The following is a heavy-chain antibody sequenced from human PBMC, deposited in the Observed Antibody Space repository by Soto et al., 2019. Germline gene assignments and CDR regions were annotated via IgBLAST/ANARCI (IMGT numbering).Heavy chain of an antibody. CDR2: IYYSGST. D-gene: IGHD3-22*01. V-gene: IGHV4-30-4*01. J-gene: IGHJ4*02. CDR3: ARAAKMYYYDSSGYLNY. Sequence: SETLSLTCTVSGGSISSGDYCWSWIRQPPGKGLEWIGYIYYSGSTYYNPSLKSRVTISVDTSKNQFSLKLSSVTAADTAVYYCARAAKMYYYDSSGYLNYWGQGTLVTVSS. CDR1: GGSISSGDYC.